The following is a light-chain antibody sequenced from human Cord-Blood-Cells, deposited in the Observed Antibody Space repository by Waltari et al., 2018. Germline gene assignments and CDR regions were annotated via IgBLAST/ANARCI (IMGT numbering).Light chain of an antibody. Sequence: QSALPQPASVSRAPGQSITICGTGTSSDGGGYNYVSWYQQQPGKAPKLMIYDVSNLRSGVANRCPGSESGNTASLTISELQVEDEADYDNSPYTCSSTPVVFDGGTKLTGL. CDR2: DVS. J-gene: IGLJ2*01. CDR1: SSDGGGYNY. V-gene: IGLV2-14*01. CDR3: SPYTCSSTPVV.